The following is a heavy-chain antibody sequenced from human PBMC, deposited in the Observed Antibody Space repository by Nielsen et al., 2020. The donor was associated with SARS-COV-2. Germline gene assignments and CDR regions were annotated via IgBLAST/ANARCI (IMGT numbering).Heavy chain of an antibody. V-gene: IGHV7-4-1*02. Sequence: ASVKVSCKASGYTFTSYAMNWVRQAPGQGLEWMGWININTGNPTYAQGFTGRFVFSLDTSVSTAYLQISSLKAEDTAVYYCARAPARRIAARLFYYYYMDVWGKGTTVTVSS. CDR2: ININTGNP. CDR3: ARAPARRIAARLFYYYYMDV. D-gene: IGHD6-6*01. J-gene: IGHJ6*03. CDR1: GYTFTSYA.